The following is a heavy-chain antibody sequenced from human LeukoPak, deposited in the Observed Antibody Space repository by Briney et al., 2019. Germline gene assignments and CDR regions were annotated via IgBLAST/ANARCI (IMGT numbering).Heavy chain of an antibody. CDR3: SKAKVSVLTYPWD. V-gene: IGHV3-30*18. CDR1: GFTFSNYG. Sequence: GRSLRLSCAASGFTFSNYGMHWVRQAPGKGLEWVAVISYDGSSRYYADSVKGRFTISRDNSKKILYLEMNRLRVEDTAVYYCSKAKVSVLTYPWDWGQGTLVTVSS. J-gene: IGHJ4*02. D-gene: IGHD1-26*01. CDR2: ISYDGSSR.